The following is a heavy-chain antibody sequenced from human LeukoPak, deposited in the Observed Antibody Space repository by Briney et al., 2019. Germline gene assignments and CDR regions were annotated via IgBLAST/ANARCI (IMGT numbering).Heavy chain of an antibody. J-gene: IGHJ4*02. CDR2: ISGSGGST. CDR1: GGTFSSYA. D-gene: IGHD5-24*01. Sequence: SCKASGGTFSSYAMSWVRQAPGKGLEWVSAISGSGGSTYYADSVKGRFTISRDNSKNTLYLQMNSLRAEDTAVYYCAKDPSQTPWLDYWGQGTLVTVSS. V-gene: IGHV3-23*01. CDR3: AKDPSQTPWLDY.